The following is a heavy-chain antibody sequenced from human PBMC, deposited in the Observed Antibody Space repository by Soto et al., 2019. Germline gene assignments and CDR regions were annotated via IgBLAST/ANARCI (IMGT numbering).Heavy chain of an antibody. CDR3: ARYQERRRDSSRYYLPHAFDV. CDR1: GFSFSTAW. J-gene: IGHJ3*01. Sequence: GLALRRAGAASGFSFSTAWMTGVRQAPGKGREWVGRIKSKTDGGTTEYAAPVKGRFTIFRDDSQNTLYLQMNSLETEDTAVYYFARYQERRRDSSRYYLPHAFDVWGKGIIVTDS. CDR2: IKSKTDGGTT. D-gene: IGHD3-22*01. V-gene: IGHV3-15*01.